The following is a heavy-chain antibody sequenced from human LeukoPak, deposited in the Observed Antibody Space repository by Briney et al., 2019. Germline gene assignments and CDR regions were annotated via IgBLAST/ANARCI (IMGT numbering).Heavy chain of an antibody. CDR2: IAYDGSNK. CDR1: GFTFSSYG. D-gene: IGHD1-26*01. CDR3: ARGLVGATPGWYYYYYGMDV. Sequence: QPGGSLRLSCAASGFTFSSYGMHWVRQAPGKGLEWVAVIAYDGSNKYYADSVKGRFTISRDNSKNTLYLQMNSLRAEDTAVYYWARGLVGATPGWYYYYYGMDVWGQGTTVTVSS. V-gene: IGHV3-33*01. J-gene: IGHJ6*02.